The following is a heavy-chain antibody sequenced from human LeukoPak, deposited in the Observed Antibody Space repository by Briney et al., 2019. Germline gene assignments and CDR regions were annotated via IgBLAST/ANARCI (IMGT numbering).Heavy chain of an antibody. CDR2: IYTTGTT. V-gene: IGHV4-4*07. D-gene: IGHD6-25*01. CDR3: GRQGYTAAYHFFDY. Sequence: PSETLSLTCTVSNASVNSYFWGWVRQPAGKGLEWLGRIYTTGTTYYNPSLKSRLTLSIETSKSQFSLTLRSATAADTPVYFCGRQGYTAAYHFFDYWSQGTLVTVSS. J-gene: IGHJ4*02. CDR1: NASVNSYF.